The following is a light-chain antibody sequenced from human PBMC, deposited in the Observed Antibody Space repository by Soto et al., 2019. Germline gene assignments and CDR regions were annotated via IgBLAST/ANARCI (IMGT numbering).Light chain of an antibody. V-gene: IGKV3-11*01. Sequence: EIVLTQSPATLSLSPGEGATLSCRASQSIRKYLAWYQQKPGQAPRLLIYDASNRATGIPAKFSGSGSGTDFPLSIRILEPEDFAVYYCQLRNSWPLTFGGGTKVEIK. J-gene: IGKJ4*01. CDR2: DAS. CDR3: QLRNSWPLT. CDR1: QSIRKY.